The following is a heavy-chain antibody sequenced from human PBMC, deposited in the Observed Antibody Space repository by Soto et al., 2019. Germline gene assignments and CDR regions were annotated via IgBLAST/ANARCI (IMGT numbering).Heavy chain of an antibody. CDR3: ARDLGEAAGTMREGFDP. CDR1: GGTFSSYT. J-gene: IGHJ5*02. CDR2: IIPILGIA. D-gene: IGHD6-13*01. V-gene: IGHV1-69*04. Sequence: ASVKVSCKASGGTFSSYTISWVRQAPGQGLEWMGRIIPILGIANYAQKFQGRVTITAGKSTSTAYMELSSLRSEDTAVYYCARDLGEAAGTMREGFDPWGQGTLVTVSS.